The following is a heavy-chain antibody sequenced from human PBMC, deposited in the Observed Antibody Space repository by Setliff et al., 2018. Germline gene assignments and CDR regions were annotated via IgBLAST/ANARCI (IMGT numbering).Heavy chain of an antibody. CDR1: GFTFSNHG. D-gene: IGHD4-17*01. CDR3: ATGPRDSRDYMNWLDP. V-gene: IGHV3-15*01. Sequence: PGGSLRLSCAVSGFTFSNHGMNWVRQAPGKGLEWVGRIKSKGEAETANYGVPVKGRFTISRDDSTNTIYLQMNRLKIEDTGFYYCATGPRDSRDYMNWLDPWGPGTLVTVS. CDR2: IKSKGEAETA. J-gene: IGHJ5*02.